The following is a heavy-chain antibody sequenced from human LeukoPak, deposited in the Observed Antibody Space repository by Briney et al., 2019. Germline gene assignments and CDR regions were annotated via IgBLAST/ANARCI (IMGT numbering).Heavy chain of an antibody. Sequence: PGGPLRLSCAPPGFPLSSYEMTWVRRPPGKGLEWVPYFSSSGSTIYYADSVKGRFTISRDNAKNSLYLQMNSLRAEDTAVYYCARARSSGWFENYYGMDVWGKGTTVTVSS. J-gene: IGHJ6*04. CDR3: ARARSSGWFENYYGMDV. D-gene: IGHD6-19*01. CDR1: GFPLSSYE. V-gene: IGHV3-48*03. CDR2: FSSSGSTI.